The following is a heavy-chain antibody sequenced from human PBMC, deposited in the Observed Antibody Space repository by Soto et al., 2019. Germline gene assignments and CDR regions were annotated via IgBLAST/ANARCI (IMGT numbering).Heavy chain of an antibody. CDR2: ISGSGGST. CDR1: GFTFSSYA. Sequence: PGGSLRLSCAASGFTFSSYAMSWVRQAPGKGLEWVSAISGSGGSTYYADSVKGRFTISRDNSKSTLYLQMNSLRAEDTAVYYCAKGLIDSSGLLGYWGQGTLVTVSS. CDR3: AKGLIDSSGLLGY. V-gene: IGHV3-23*01. D-gene: IGHD3-22*01. J-gene: IGHJ4*02.